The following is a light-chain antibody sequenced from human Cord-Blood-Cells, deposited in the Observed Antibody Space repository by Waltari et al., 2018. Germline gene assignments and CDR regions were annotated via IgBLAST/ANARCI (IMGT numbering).Light chain of an antibody. V-gene: IGLV1-44*01. J-gene: IGLJ1*01. Sequence: QSVLTQPPSASGTPGQRVTISCSGSSSNIGSNTVNWYQQPPGTAPKLLIESNTPRPSGVPDRFSGSKSGTSASLAISGLQSEDAADYYCAAWDDSLNGRYVFGTGTKVTVL. CDR2: SNT. CDR3: AAWDDSLNGRYV. CDR1: SSNIGSNT.